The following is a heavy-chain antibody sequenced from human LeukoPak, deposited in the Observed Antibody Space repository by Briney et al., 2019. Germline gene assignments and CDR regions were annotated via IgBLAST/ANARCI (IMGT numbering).Heavy chain of an antibody. D-gene: IGHD3-10*01. J-gene: IGHJ4*02. CDR3: ARMVRGVRWQEPNAPDY. CDR2: IYHSGST. Sequence: PSETLSLTCAVSGGSISSGGYSWSWIRQPPGKGLEWIGYIYHSGSTYYNPSLKSRVTISVDTSKNQFSLKLSSVTAADTAVYYCARMVRGVRWQEPNAPDYWGQGTLVTVSS. CDR1: GGSISSGGYS. V-gene: IGHV4-30-2*02.